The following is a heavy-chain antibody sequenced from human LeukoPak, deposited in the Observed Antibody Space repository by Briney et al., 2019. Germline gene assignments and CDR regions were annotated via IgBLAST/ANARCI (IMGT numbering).Heavy chain of an antibody. Sequence: SETLSLTCTVSGGSISSYYWGWIRQPPGKGLEWIGSIYYSGSTYYNPSLKSRVTISVDTSKNQFSLKVSSVTAADTAVYYCAREKYSPGAVDYWGQGSLVTVSS. D-gene: IGHD6-6*01. V-gene: IGHV4-39*01. CDR2: IYYSGST. J-gene: IGHJ4*02. CDR3: AREKYSPGAVDY. CDR1: GGSISSYY.